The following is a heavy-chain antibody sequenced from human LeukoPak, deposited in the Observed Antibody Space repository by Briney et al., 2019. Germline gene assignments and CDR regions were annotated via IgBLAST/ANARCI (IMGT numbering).Heavy chain of an antibody. D-gene: IGHD6-19*01. CDR3: ATVAYSSGWYPDY. CDR2: FDPEDGET. J-gene: IGHJ4*02. Sequence: ASVKVSCKVSGYTLTELSIHWVRQAPGKGLEWMGGFDPEDGETIYAQKFQGRVTMTEDTSTDTAYMELSSLRSEDTAVYYCATVAYSSGWYPDYWGQGTLVTVSS. CDR1: GYTLTELS. V-gene: IGHV1-24*01.